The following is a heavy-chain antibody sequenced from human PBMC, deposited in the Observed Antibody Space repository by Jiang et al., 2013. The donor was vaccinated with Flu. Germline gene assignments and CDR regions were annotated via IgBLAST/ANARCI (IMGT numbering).Heavy chain of an antibody. J-gene: IGHJ3*02. D-gene: IGHD3-10*01. CDR1: GGTFSSYA. CDR3: ARDFDYGSGIMLSGDAFDI. Sequence: GAEVKKPGSSVKVSCKASGGTFSSYAISWVRQAPGQGLEWMGRIIPILGIANYAQKFQGRVTITADKSTSTAYMELSSLRSEDTAVYYCARDFDYGSGIMLSGDAFDIWGQGTMVTVSS. CDR2: IIPILGIA. V-gene: IGHV1-69*04.